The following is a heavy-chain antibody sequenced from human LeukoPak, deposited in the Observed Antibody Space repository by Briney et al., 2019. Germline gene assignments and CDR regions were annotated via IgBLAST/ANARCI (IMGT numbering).Heavy chain of an antibody. Sequence: SETLSLTCAVYGGSFSGYYWSWIRQPPGKGLEWIGEINHSGSTNYNPSLKSRVTISVDTSKNQFSLKLSSVTAADTAVYYCARLRTGGFLDFWGQGTLVTVSS. V-gene: IGHV4-34*01. J-gene: IGHJ4*02. CDR3: ARLRTGGFLDF. CDR1: GGSFSGYY. CDR2: INHSGST. D-gene: IGHD1-14*01.